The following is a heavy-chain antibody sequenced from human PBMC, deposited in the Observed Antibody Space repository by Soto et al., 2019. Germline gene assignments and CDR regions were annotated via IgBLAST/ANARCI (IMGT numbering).Heavy chain of an antibody. J-gene: IGHJ4*02. Sequence: QEQLVQSGAEVKKPGSSVKVSCKASGGIFSSYAISWVRQAPGQGLEWMGGIIPIFGTANYAQKFQGRVTISADESTKAAYMDLSSLKSEDTAIYYCARGGSGYVWFNEFWGQGTLVTVSS. V-gene: IGHV1-69*01. CDR1: GGIFSSYA. CDR2: IIPIFGTA. D-gene: IGHD3-22*01. CDR3: ARGGSGYVWFNEF.